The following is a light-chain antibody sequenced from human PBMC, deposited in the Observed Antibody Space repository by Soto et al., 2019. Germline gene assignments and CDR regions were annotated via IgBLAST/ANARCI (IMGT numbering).Light chain of an antibody. V-gene: IGKV3D-20*01. J-gene: IGKJ1*01. Sequence: EVVLTQSPATLSVSPGERATLSCGASQSVPRNYLAWYKQKSGLAPRLLRYDASIRATGIPDRFSGSGSGTEFTLTISRLEPEDFEVYYCQQYDRSPWTFGQGTKVDIK. CDR3: QQYDRSPWT. CDR2: DAS. CDR1: QSVPRNY.